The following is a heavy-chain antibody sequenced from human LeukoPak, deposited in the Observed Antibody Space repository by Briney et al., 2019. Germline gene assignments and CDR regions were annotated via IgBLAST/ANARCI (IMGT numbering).Heavy chain of an antibody. J-gene: IGHJ6*02. CDR3: ARDRCSGGSCYGYYYYGMDV. CDR2: ISSSSNYI. D-gene: IGHD2-15*01. V-gene: IGHV3-21*01. CDR1: GFTFSSYS. Sequence: PGGSLRLSCAASGFTFSSYSMNWVRQAPGKGLEWVSSISSSSNYIYYADSVKGRFTISRDNAKNSLYLQLNNLRAEDTAVYYCARDRCSGGSCYGYYYYGMDVWGQGTTVTVSS.